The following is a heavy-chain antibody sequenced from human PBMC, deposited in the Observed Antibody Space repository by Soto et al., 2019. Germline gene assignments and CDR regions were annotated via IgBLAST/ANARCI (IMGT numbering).Heavy chain of an antibody. CDR1: GGTFSSYA. Sequence: QVQLVQSGAEVKKPGSSVKVSCKASGGTFSSYAISWLRQAPGQGLEWMGGIIPISGTANYAQKFQGRVTITADESTNMELSSLRSEDTAVYYCARSQGSSTSLEIYYYYYYGMDVWGQGTTVTVSS. D-gene: IGHD2-2*01. J-gene: IGHJ6*02. CDR2: IIPISGTA. CDR3: ARSQGSSTSLEIYYYYYYGMDV. V-gene: IGHV1-69*01.